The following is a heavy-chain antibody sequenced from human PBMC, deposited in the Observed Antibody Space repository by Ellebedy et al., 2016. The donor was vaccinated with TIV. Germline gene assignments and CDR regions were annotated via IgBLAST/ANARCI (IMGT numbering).Heavy chain of an antibody. Sequence: SETLSLTXAVYGGSFSGYYWSWIRQPPGKGLEWIGEINHSGSTNYNPSLKSRVTISVDTSKNQFSLKLSSVTAADTAVYYCARGRYSHDSSGYYPNWGQGTLVTVSS. V-gene: IGHV4-34*01. D-gene: IGHD3-22*01. CDR3: ARGRYSHDSSGYYPN. CDR1: GGSFSGYY. J-gene: IGHJ4*02. CDR2: INHSGST.